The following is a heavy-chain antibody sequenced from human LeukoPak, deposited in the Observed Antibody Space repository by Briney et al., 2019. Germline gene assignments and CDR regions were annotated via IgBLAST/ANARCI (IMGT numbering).Heavy chain of an antibody. Sequence: APVKVSCKSSGYTFTGNYMHWVRQAPGQGLEWMGWINPNSGDTKYAQNFQGRVTMTRDTSITTTYTELSSLRSDDTAVYYCVRDRHTVAVAATLDYWGQGTLVIASS. V-gene: IGHV1-2*02. D-gene: IGHD6-19*01. CDR2: INPNSGDT. J-gene: IGHJ4*02. CDR3: VRDRHTVAVAATLDY. CDR1: GYTFTGNY.